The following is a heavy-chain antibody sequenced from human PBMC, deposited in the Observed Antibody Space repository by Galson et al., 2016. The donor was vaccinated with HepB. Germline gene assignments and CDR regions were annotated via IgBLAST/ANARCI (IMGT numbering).Heavy chain of an antibody. Sequence: SLRLSCAAAGLPFNTYEMNWVRQAPGKGLEWISYISNNGRSVYYADSVEGRFTISRDNAKNSLNLQMNSLRAEATGVYYCARIRRGGPFDMWGQGTMVTVSS. V-gene: IGHV3-48*03. D-gene: IGHD4-23*01. CDR3: ARIRRGGPFDM. J-gene: IGHJ3*02. CDR1: GLPFNTYE. CDR2: ISNNGRSV.